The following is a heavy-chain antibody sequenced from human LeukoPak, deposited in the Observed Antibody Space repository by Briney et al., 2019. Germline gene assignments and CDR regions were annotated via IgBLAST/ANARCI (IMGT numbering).Heavy chain of an antibody. CDR1: GFTFSSYS. CDR2: ISSSSSYI. V-gene: IGHV3-21*01. CDR3: AREGAEDIVVVPAADYYYYYYGMDV. D-gene: IGHD2-2*01. J-gene: IGHJ6*02. Sequence: GGSLRLSCAASGFTFSSYSMNWVRQAPGKGLEWVSSISSSSSYIYYADSVKGRFTISRDNAKNSLYPQMNSLRAEDTAVYYCAREGAEDIVVVPAADYYYYYYGMDVWGQGTTVTVSS.